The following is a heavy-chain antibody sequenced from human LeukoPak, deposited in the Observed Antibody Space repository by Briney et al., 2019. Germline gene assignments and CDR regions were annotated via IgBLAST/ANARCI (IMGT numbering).Heavy chain of an antibody. V-gene: IGHV3-30*03. D-gene: IGHD3-22*01. CDR1: GFTFSSYG. Sequence: GGSLRLSCAASGFTFSSYGMHWVRQAPGKGLEWVAVISYDGSNKYYADSVKGRFTISRDNAKNSLYLQMNSLRAEDTAVYYCARDPGAMYSDYYYSFDYWGQGTLVTVSS. CDR3: ARDPGAMYSDYYYSFDY. CDR2: ISYDGSNK. J-gene: IGHJ4*02.